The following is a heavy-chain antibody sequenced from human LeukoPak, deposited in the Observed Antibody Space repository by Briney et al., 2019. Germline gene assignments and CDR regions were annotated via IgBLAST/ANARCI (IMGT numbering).Heavy chain of an antibody. J-gene: IGHJ4*02. V-gene: IGHV3-23*01. CDR3: AKAYYYYSSGYYFVDY. CDR1: GFTFSIYA. D-gene: IGHD3-22*01. Sequence: GGSLRLFRAASGFTFSIYATSWVRQAPGKGLEWVSAISGSGGSTYYADSVKGRFTISRDNYKNTLYLQMNSLRAEDTAVYYCAKAYYYYSSGYYFVDYWGQGTLVPVSS. CDR2: ISGSGGST.